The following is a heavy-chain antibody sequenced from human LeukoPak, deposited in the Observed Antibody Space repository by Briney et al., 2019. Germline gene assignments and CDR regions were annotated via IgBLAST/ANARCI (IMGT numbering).Heavy chain of an antibody. V-gene: IGHV1-46*01. Sequence: ASVKVSCKASGYTFTSYYMHWVRQAPGQGLEWMGIINPSGGSTSYAQKFQGRVTMTRDTSTSTVYMELSSLRSEDTAVYYCAREQDIVLAQITYYYYGMDVWGQGTTVTVSS. CDR1: GYTFTSYY. CDR2: INPSGGST. D-gene: IGHD2-8*01. CDR3: AREQDIVLAQITYYYYGMDV. J-gene: IGHJ6*02.